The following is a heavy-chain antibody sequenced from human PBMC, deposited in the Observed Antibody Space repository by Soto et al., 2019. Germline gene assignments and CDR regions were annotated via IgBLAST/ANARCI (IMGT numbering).Heavy chain of an antibody. CDR1: GFSLRTSGVG. D-gene: IGHD6-19*01. J-gene: IGHJ5*02. V-gene: IGHV2-5*01. Sequence: SGPTLVNPTQTLTLTCIFSGFSLRTSGVGVGWIRQPPGKALEWLVFIYWNDDKRYSPSLKSRLTITKDTSKNQVVLTMTNMDPVDTATYYCAKSGSSGWYGWLDPWGQGTLVTVSS. CDR3: AKSGSSGWYGWLDP. CDR2: IYWNDDK.